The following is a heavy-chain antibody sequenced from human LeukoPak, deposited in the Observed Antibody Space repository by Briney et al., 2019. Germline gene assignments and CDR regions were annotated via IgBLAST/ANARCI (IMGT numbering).Heavy chain of an antibody. CDR3: ARPTVAGIDY. Sequence: PSETLSLTCAVYGGSFSGYYWSWIRQPPGKGLEWIGEINHSGSTNYNPSLKSRVTISVDTFKNQFSLKLSSVTAADTAVYYCARPTVAGIDYWGQGTLVTVSS. CDR2: INHSGST. D-gene: IGHD4-23*01. CDR1: GGSFSGYY. V-gene: IGHV4-34*01. J-gene: IGHJ4*02.